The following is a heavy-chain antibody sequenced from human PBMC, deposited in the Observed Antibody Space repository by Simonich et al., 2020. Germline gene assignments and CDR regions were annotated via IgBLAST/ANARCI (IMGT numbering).Heavy chain of an antibody. CDR2: ISADNGNT. D-gene: IGHD2-15*01. Sequence: QVQLVQSGAEVKKPGASVKVSCKASGYTFTSYGISWVRQAPGQGLEWMGWISADNGNTNYAQKLQGRVTMTTDTSTSTSYRELRSRRSDDTAVYYCARASRGTWWYYYFDYWGQGTLVTVSS. J-gene: IGHJ4*02. V-gene: IGHV1-18*01. CDR1: GYTFTSYG. CDR3: ARASRGTWWYYYFDY.